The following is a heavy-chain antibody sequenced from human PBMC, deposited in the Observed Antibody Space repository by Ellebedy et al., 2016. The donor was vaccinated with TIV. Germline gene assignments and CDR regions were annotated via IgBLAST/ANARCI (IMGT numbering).Heavy chain of an antibody. V-gene: IGHV4-34*01. Sequence: SETLSLXXTVSGAPSGYYFWSWIRQPPGKGLEWIGEVTHTGGTNYNPSLESRVTISLDTSENQFSLKLTSVTAADTAVYFCSRGFPAALEPAGAWGQGILVRVSA. D-gene: IGHD6-19*01. CDR2: VTHTGGT. CDR3: SRGFPAALEPAGA. J-gene: IGHJ4*02. CDR1: GAPSGYYF.